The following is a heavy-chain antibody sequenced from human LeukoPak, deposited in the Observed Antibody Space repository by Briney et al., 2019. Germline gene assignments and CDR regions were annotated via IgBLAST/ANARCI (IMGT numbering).Heavy chain of an antibody. J-gene: IGHJ6*02. CDR2: IIPILDIS. Sequence: SVKVSCKASGGTFTTFAINWVRQAPGQGLEWMGRIIPILDISNYAQRFQGRVTITADKSTTTAYMELSSLRSEDTAVYYCAREGPHIGYCSGTRCYRVKYGSDVWGQGTTVTVSS. V-gene: IGHV1-69*04. CDR1: GGTFTTFA. CDR3: AREGPHIGYCSGTRCYRVKYGSDV. D-gene: IGHD2-2*01.